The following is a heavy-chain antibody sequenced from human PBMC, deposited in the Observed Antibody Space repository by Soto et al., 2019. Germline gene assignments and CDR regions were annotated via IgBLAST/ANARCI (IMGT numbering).Heavy chain of an antibody. CDR3: ARDGVLATGPIDY. CDR2: ISSSGATI. D-gene: IGHD5-12*01. V-gene: IGHV3-11*01. CDR1: GFTFSDYY. J-gene: IGHJ4*02. Sequence: QVQLVESGGGLVEPRGSLRLSCAASGFTFSDYYMGWIRQAPGKGLEWLSYISSSGATIYYVDSVKGRFTISRDNAKKALYLQMDSLRAEDTAVYYCARDGVLATGPIDYWGPGTLVTVSS.